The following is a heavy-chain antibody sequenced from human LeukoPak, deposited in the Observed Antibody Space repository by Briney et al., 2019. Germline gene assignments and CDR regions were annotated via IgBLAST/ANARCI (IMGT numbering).Heavy chain of an antibody. CDR1: GYTFAAHH. D-gene: IGHD3-10*01. CDR3: SGRYGPGPV. Sequence: GASVTVSCKASGYTFAAHHIHWVRQAPGQGLERMGWILPDGRDTKYSQKFQDRMTLTTDTSTNPAYMELSRLKPDDTAVYYCSGRYGPGPVWGQGTLISASP. J-gene: IGHJ4*02. V-gene: IGHV1-2*02. CDR2: ILPDGRDT.